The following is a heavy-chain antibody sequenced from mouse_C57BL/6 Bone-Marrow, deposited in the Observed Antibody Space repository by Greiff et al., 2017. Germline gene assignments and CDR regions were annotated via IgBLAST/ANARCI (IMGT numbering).Heavy chain of an antibody. CDR1: GFSLTSYG. V-gene: IGHV2-6*01. Sequence: VQLQQSGPGLVAPSQSLSITCTVSGFSLTSYGVDWVRQSPGKGLEWLGVIWGVGSTNYNSALKSRLSLSKDNSKSQVFLKMNSLQTDDTAMYYCARNWDSYAMDYWGQGTSVTVSS. CDR2: IWGVGST. CDR3: ARNWDSYAMDY. D-gene: IGHD4-1*01. J-gene: IGHJ4*01.